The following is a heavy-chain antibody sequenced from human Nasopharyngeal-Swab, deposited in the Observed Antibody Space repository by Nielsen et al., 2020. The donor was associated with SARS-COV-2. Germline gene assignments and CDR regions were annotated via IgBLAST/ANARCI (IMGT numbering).Heavy chain of an antibody. J-gene: IGHJ4*02. CDR3: ARAGGYCSGGSCRRHYYFDY. Sequence: RQAPGKGLECIGYIYYSGSTYYNPSLKSRVTISVDTSKNQFSLKLSSVTAADTAVYYCARAGGYCSGGSCRRHYYFDYWGQGTLVTVSS. CDR2: IYYSGST. D-gene: IGHD2-15*01. V-gene: IGHV4-31*02.